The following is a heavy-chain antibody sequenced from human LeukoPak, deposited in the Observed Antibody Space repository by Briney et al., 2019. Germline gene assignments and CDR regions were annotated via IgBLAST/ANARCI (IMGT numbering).Heavy chain of an antibody. CDR2: FDPEDGET. CDR3: ATVLGGSYFFDY. Sequence: ASVKVSCKVSGYTLTELSMHWVQQAPGKGLEWMGGFDPEDGETIYAQKFQGRVTMTEDTSTDTAYMELSSLRSEDTAVYYCATVLGGSYFFDYWGQGTLVTVSS. V-gene: IGHV1-24*01. J-gene: IGHJ4*02. CDR1: GYTLTELS. D-gene: IGHD1-26*01.